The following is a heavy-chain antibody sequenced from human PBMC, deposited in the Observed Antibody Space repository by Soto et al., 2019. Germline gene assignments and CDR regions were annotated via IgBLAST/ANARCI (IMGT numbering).Heavy chain of an antibody. CDR1: GGTFGSYT. D-gene: IGHD3-10*01. Sequence: QVQLVQSGAEVKKPGSSVKVSCKASGGTFGSYTISWVLQAPGQGLEWMGRIIPILGIANYAQKFQGRVMITADKSTSTGYMEMSSLISEDTAVEYCWGYYGSVSLLDAFDIWGQGTMVTVSS. CDR2: IIPILGIA. J-gene: IGHJ3*02. V-gene: IGHV1-69*02. CDR3: WGYYGSVSLLDAFDI.